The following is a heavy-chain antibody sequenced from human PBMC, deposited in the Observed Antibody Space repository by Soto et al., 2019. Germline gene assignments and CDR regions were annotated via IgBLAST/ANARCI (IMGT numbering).Heavy chain of an antibody. CDR3: ARDQVVVALDY. V-gene: IGHV1-69*06. CDR2: IIPIFGTA. D-gene: IGHD3-22*01. J-gene: IGHJ4*02. CDR1: GGTFSSYA. Sequence: ASVKVSCKASGGTFSSYAISWVRQAPGQGLEWMGGIIPIFGTANYAQKFQGRVTITADKSTSTAYMELSSLRSEDTAVYYCARDQVVVALDYWGQGTLVTVSS.